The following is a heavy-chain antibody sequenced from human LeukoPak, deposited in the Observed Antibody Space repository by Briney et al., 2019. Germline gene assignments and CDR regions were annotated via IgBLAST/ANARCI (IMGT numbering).Heavy chain of an antibody. J-gene: IGHJ4*02. CDR3: ARDHVYGGADY. V-gene: IGHV3-43*02. CDR1: GFTFHNYA. CDR2: TSGDGITT. Sequence: GGSLRLSCAASGFTFHNYAIHWVRQAPGKGLEWVTLTSGDGITTYFADSVKGRFTISRDNSKSSLFLQMNSLRTEDTALYYCARDHVYGGADYWGQGTLVTVSS. D-gene: IGHD5/OR15-5a*01.